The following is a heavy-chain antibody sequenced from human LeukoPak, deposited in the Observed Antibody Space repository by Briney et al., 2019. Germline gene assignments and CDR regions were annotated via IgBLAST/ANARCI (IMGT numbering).Heavy chain of an antibody. CDR1: GFTFDDYA. CDR2: ISWKSGSI. CDR3: ARDGYCSSTSCRQYYYGMDV. V-gene: IGHV3-9*01. D-gene: IGHD2-2*01. Sequence: GRSLRLSCAASGFTFDDYAMHWVRQAPGKGLEWVSGISWKSGSIGYADSVKGRFTISRDNAKNSLYLQMNSLRAEDTAVYYCARDGYCSSTSCRQYYYGMDVWGKGTTVTVSS. J-gene: IGHJ6*04.